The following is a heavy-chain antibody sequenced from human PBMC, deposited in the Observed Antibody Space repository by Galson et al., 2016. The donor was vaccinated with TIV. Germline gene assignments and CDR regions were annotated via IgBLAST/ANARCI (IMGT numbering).Heavy chain of an antibody. V-gene: IGHV1-2*02. D-gene: IGHD4-17*01. CDR1: GDTFTCYY. J-gene: IGHJ4*02. Sequence: SVKASCKASGDTFTCYYVHWVRQAPGQGLEWMGWIDPRSVATNYAQKFQGRVTMTRDTSISTAHMELTRLTPDDTAVYYCARARYGDYFDYWGQGTLVTVSS. CDR2: IDPRSVAT. CDR3: ARARYGDYFDY.